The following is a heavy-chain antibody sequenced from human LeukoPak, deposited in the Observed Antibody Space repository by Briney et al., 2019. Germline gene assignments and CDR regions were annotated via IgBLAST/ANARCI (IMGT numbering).Heavy chain of an antibody. D-gene: IGHD3-22*01. J-gene: IGHJ4*02. CDR2: INHSGST. V-gene: IGHV4-34*01. Sequence: PSETLSLTCAVYGGSFSGYYWSWIRQPPGKGLEWIGEINHSGSTYYNPSLNSRVTISVDTSKNQFSLKLSSVTAADTAAYFCARCPNYYDSSGWHYSGSDYWGQGTLVTVSS. CDR1: GGSFSGYY. CDR3: ARCPNYYDSSGWHYSGSDY.